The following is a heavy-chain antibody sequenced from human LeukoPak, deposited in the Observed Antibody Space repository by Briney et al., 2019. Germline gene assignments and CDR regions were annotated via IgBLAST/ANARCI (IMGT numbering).Heavy chain of an antibody. CDR1: GFDFSYSA. V-gene: IGHV3-30*04. D-gene: IGHD1-26*01. CDR2: ISHDAKNT. Sequence: GGSLRLSCAASGFDFSYSAMHWVRQAPGEGLEWVAVISHDAKNTFYADSVKGRFTLSRDNSNNMLYLHMNGLRGDDTAVYYCARDRSANGPYFYYAMDVWGQGTTVTVSS. J-gene: IGHJ6*02. CDR3: ARDRSANGPYFYYAMDV.